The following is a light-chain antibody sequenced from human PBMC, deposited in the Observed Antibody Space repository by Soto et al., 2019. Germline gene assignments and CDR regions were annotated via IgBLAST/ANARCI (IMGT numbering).Light chain of an antibody. J-gene: IGLJ2*01. CDR3: AVWDDTLKAVV. V-gene: IGLV1-44*01. CDR1: SSNVGSNT. CDR2: HNN. Sequence: QTAVTQPPSASGTPGQRVTISCSGSSSNVGSNTVDWYQLLPGTAPKLLIYHNNQRPSGVPDRLSGSKSGTSAFLAISGLQSEDEADYYCAVWDDTLKAVVFGGGTKLTVL.